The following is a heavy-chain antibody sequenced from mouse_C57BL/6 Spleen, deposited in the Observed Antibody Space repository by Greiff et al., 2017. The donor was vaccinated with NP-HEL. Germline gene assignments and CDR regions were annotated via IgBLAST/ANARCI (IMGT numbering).Heavy chain of an antibody. CDR2: INPNNGGT. Sequence: VQLKQSGPELVKPGASVKMSCKASGYTFTDYNVHWVKQSHGKSLEWIGYINPNNGGTSYNQKFKGKATLTVNKSSSTAYMELRSLTSEDSAVYYCARVPSIYYDSYFDYWGQGTTLTVSS. CDR1: GYTFTDYN. J-gene: IGHJ2*01. V-gene: IGHV1-22*01. D-gene: IGHD2-4*01. CDR3: ARVPSIYYDSYFDY.